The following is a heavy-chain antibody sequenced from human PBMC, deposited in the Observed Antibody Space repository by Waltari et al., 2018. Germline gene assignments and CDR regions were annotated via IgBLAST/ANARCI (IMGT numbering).Heavy chain of an antibody. CDR2: IKTRADGGTA. CDR3: TPPPYYYYYGMDV. CDR1: GFSFSNAW. J-gene: IGHJ6*02. V-gene: IGHV3-15*07. Sequence: EVQLVESGGGLVNPGGSLRLSCAASGFSFSNAWMNWVRQAPGKGLEWVGRIKTRADGGTADYAAPVRGRFTISREDSQNTLYLQMNSLKTEDTAVYYCTPPPYYYYYGMDVWGQGTTVTVSS.